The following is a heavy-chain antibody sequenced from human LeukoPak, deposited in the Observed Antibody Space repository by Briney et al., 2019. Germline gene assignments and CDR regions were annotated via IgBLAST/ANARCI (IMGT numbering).Heavy chain of an antibody. CDR1: GFTFSSYG. Sequence: GGSLRLSCAASGFTFSSYGMHWVRQAPGKGLEWVAFIRYDGSNKYYADSVKGRFTISRDSSKNTLYLQMNSLRAEDTAVYYCAKDRYSSSWYYFDHWGQGTLVTVSS. V-gene: IGHV3-30*02. CDR3: AKDRYSSSWYYFDH. J-gene: IGHJ4*02. D-gene: IGHD6-13*01. CDR2: IRYDGSNK.